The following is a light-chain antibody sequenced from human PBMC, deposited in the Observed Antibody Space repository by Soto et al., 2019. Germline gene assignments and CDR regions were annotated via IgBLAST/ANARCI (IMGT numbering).Light chain of an antibody. J-gene: IGLJ1*01. CDR3: SSYTSSTNYV. CDR2: RNS. V-gene: IGLV1-47*01. CDR1: KSDIGSNY. Sequence: QSVLTQPPSASGAPGQRVTFSCSGSKSDIGSNYVFWYQQLPGMAPKLLIYRNSQRPSGVPDRFSGSKSGNTASLTISGLQAEDEADYYCSSYTSSTNYVFGTGTKVTVL.